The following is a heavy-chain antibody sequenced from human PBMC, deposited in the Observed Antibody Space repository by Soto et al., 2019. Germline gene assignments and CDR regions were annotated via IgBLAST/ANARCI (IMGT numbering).Heavy chain of an antibody. V-gene: IGHV4-38-2*02. J-gene: IGHJ6*02. CDR1: GYSISSGYY. CDR3: ARDKIQLWFLHDYYYYGMDV. CDR2: IYHSGST. D-gene: IGHD5-18*01. Sequence: SETLSLTCAVSGYSISSGYYWGWIRQPPGKGLEWMGSIYHSGSTYYNPSLKSRVTISVDTSKNQFSLKLSSVTAADTAVYYCARDKIQLWFLHDYYYYGMDVWGQGTTVTVSS.